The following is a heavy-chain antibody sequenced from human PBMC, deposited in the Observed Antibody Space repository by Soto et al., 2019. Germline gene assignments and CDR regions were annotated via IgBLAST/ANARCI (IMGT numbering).Heavy chain of an antibody. CDR2: ITDSGGST. CDR3: AKDEGLGGGFDY. Sequence: PGGSLRLSCAASGFPFSDNALSWVRQAPGKGLEWVSIITDSGGSTYYTDSVKGRFTISRDNSKNTLYLQMNSLRAEDTAVYYCAKDEGLGGGFDYWGQGTQVTVSS. D-gene: IGHD1-26*01. J-gene: IGHJ4*02. CDR1: GFPFSDNA. V-gene: IGHV3-23*01.